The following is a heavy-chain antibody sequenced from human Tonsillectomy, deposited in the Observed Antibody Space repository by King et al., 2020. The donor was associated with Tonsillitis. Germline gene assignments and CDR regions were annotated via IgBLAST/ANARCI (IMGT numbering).Heavy chain of an antibody. Sequence: QLQESGPGLVKPSETLSLTCTVSGGSISSYYWSWIRQPPGKGLEWIGYIYYRGSTNYNPSLKSRVTISVETSKNQFSLKLSSGTAADTAVYYCARGVVVTAIPYYFDYWGQGTLVTVSS. D-gene: IGHD2-21*02. CDR3: ARGVVVTAIPYYFDY. CDR2: IYYRGST. CDR1: GGSISSYY. J-gene: IGHJ4*02. V-gene: IGHV4-59*01.